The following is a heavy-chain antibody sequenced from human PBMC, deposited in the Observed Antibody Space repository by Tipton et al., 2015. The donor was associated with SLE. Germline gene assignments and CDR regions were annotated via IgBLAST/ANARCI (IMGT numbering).Heavy chain of an antibody. CDR2: IYYNGNT. D-gene: IGHD1-7*01. CDR1: GGSISSSSYY. CDR3: ARLTREGVNYLVDAFDI. Sequence: TLSLTCTVSGGSISSSSYYWCWVRLPPGKGLEWIGSIYYNGNTYYNPFLKSRVTISVATSKNQFSLKLRSVTAADTAVYFCARLTREGVNYLVDAFDIWGQGTMFTVSS. J-gene: IGHJ3*02. V-gene: IGHV4-39*01.